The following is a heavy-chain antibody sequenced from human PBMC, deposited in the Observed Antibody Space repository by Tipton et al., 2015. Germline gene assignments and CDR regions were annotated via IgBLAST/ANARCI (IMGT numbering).Heavy chain of an antibody. J-gene: IGHJ4*02. CDR2: IYNSGST. V-gene: IGHV4-28*01. CDR1: GYSLSTGHC. Sequence: TLSLTCNVSGYSLSTGHCWGWIRQPPGKGLEWIGYIYNSGSTNYNPSLKSRVTISVDTSKNQLSLKLSSVTAADTAVYYCATGRSIAARPFDYWGQGTLVTVSS. CDR3: ATGRSIAARPFDY. D-gene: IGHD6-6*01.